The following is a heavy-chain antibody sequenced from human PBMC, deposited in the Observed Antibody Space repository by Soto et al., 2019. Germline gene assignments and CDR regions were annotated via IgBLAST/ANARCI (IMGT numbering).Heavy chain of an antibody. Sequence: SVKVSCKASGGTFSSYAISWVRQAPGQGLEWVGGIIPIFGTANYAQKFQGRVTITADKSTSTAYMELSSLRSEDTAVYYCARLYYDILTYYYYYGMDVWGQGTTVTVSS. CDR3: ARLYYDILTYYYYYGMDV. CDR2: IIPIFGTA. V-gene: IGHV1-69*06. CDR1: GGTFSSYA. J-gene: IGHJ6*02. D-gene: IGHD3-9*01.